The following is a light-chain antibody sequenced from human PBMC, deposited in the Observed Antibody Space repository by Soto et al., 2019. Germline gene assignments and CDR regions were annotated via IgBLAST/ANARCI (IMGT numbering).Light chain of an antibody. J-gene: IGKJ1*01. Sequence: ETVLTQSPATLSLSPGERASLSCRGSQSVSSYLAWYQQKPGQAPRLLIYGASSRATGIPDRFSGSGSGTDFTLTISRMEPEDFAVYYCQQYGSSPAFGQGTKVDIK. CDR2: GAS. CDR1: QSVSSY. V-gene: IGKV3-20*01. CDR3: QQYGSSPA.